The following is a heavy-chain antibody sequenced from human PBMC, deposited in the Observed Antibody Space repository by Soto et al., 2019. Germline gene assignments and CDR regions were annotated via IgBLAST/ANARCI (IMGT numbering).Heavy chain of an antibody. CDR1: GFTFDDYT. D-gene: IGHD3-10*01. Sequence: GGSLRLSCAASGFTFDDYTMHWVRQAPGKGLEWVSLISWDGGSTYYADSVKGRFTISRDNSKNSLYLQMNSLRTEDTALYYCAKDMGSGEYSYYYYGMDVWGQGTTVTVSS. CDR2: ISWDGGST. V-gene: IGHV3-43*01. CDR3: AKDMGSGEYSYYYYGMDV. J-gene: IGHJ6*02.